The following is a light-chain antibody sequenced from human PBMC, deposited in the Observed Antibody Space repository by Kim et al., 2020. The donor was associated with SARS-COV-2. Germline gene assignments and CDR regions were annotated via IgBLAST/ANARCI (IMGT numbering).Light chain of an antibody. Sequence: SSELTQDPSVSVALGQTVTITCQGDSLRKYYATWYQQRPGQAPVLVIYGRNNRPSGIPDRFSGSTSGNTASLTITGAQAEDEADYYCKSRDSSGNVVFGGGTQLTVL. V-gene: IGLV3-19*01. CDR3: KSRDSSGNVV. CDR2: GRN. CDR1: SLRKYY. J-gene: IGLJ2*01.